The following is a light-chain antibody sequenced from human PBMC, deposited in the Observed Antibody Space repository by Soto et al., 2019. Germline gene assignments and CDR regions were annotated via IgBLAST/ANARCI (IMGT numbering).Light chain of an antibody. V-gene: IGLV1-44*01. J-gene: IGLJ2*01. CDR3: AAWDDSLNGPGVV. Sequence: QSVLTQPPSASGTPGQRVTISCSGSSSNIGSNTVNWYQHLPGTAPKPLIYSNNQRPSGVPDRFSGSKSGTSASLAISGLQSEDEDDYYCAAWDDSLNGPGVVFGGGTKLTVL. CDR2: SNN. CDR1: SSNIGSNT.